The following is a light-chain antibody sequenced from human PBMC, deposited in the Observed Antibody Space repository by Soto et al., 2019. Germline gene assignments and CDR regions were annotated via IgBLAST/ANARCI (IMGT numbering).Light chain of an antibody. CDR3: SSYAGSSSLYA. Sequence: QSVLTQPASVSGSLGQSITISCTGTNSDIGVYNYVSWYQQHPGKAPKVMIYEVSNRPSGVSNSFSSSKSGNTATLTISGLQAEDEADYYCSSYAGSSSLYAFGTGTKVTVL. CDR1: NSDIGVYNY. J-gene: IGLJ1*01. V-gene: IGLV2-14*01. CDR2: EVS.